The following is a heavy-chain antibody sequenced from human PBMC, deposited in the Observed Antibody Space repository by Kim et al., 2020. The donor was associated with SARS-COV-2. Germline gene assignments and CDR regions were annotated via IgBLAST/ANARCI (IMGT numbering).Heavy chain of an antibody. CDR1: GGSISSSSYY. CDR3: ARHSHYYDSRNLWFDP. D-gene: IGHD3-22*01. J-gene: IGHJ5*02. Sequence: SETLSLTCTVSGGSISSSSYYWGWIRQPPGKGLEWIGSIYYSGSTYYNPSLKSRVTISVDTSKNQFSLKLSSVTAADTAVYYCARHSHYYDSRNLWFDPWGQGTLVTVSS. CDR2: IYYSGST. V-gene: IGHV4-39*01.